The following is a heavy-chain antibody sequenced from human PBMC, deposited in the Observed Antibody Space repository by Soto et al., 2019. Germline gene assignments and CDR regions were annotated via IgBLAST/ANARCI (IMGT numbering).Heavy chain of an antibody. D-gene: IGHD3-22*01. CDR2: INPNSGGT. V-gene: IGHV1-2*04. CDR3: ARTYYYDSSGYSAKGHLPYYGIDV. Sequence: ASVKVSCKASGYTFTGYYMHWVRQAPGQGLEWMGWINPNSGGTNYAQKFQGWVTMTRDTSISTAYMELSRLRSDDTAVYYCARTYYYDSSGYSAKGHLPYYGIDVCGQGATVTVSS. J-gene: IGHJ6*02. CDR1: GYTFTGYY.